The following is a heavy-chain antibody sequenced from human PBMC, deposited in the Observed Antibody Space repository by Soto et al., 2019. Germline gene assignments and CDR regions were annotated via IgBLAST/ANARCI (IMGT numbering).Heavy chain of an antibody. V-gene: IGHV5-51*01. CDR3: ARQSDFWSGYYLGY. Sequence: ESPNISCKGSGYSLTSYLIGWVPQMPGKGLEWMGIIYPGDSDTRYSPSFQGQVTISADKSISTAYLQWSSLKASDTAMYYCARQSDFWSGYYLGYWGQGTLVTVSS. J-gene: IGHJ4*02. D-gene: IGHD3-3*01. CDR1: GYSLTSYL. CDR2: IYPGDSDT.